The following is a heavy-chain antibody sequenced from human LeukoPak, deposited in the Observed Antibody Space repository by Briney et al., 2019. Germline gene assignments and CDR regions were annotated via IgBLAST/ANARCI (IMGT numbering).Heavy chain of an antibody. D-gene: IGHD1-26*01. J-gene: IGHJ2*01. CDR2: ISSGSHHI. V-gene: IGHV3-21*01. CDR1: LVTPLRVG. CDR3: ARIHVSGHWYFDL. Sequence: RPSPAPSLVTPLRVGMPWVCRGPRQGRGWVSSISSGSHHIYYADIVKGRFTISRDNAKNSVYLEVNSLRAGDTGVYYCARIHVSGHWYFDLWGHGTLVTVSS.